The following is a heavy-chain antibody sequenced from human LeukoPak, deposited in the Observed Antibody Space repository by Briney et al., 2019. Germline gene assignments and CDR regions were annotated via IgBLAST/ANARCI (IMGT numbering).Heavy chain of an antibody. CDR2: MYGSGAR. D-gene: IGHD4-23*01. J-gene: IGHJ2*01. V-gene: IGHV3-53*01. Sequence: GGSLRLSCVASEFNVSNNYMSWVRQAPGKGLEWVSVMYGSGARYYAASMTGRFTISRDNSKNTLYLQMNSLRGDDTAVYYCARFYGGFANHWHFDRWGRGTLVTVSS. CDR1: EFNVSNNY. CDR3: ARFYGGFANHWHFDR.